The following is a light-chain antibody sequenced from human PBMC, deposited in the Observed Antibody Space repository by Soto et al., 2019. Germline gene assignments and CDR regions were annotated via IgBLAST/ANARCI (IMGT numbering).Light chain of an antibody. Sequence: EIVLTQSPATLSLSPGERATLSCRASQSVSNYLAWYQQKPGQAPRLLIYDASNRAAGIPARFSGSVSGTDFTLTISSLQPEDFAVYYCQQRSNLTFGGGTKVEIK. CDR3: QQRSNLT. CDR2: DAS. J-gene: IGKJ4*01. V-gene: IGKV3-11*01. CDR1: QSVSNY.